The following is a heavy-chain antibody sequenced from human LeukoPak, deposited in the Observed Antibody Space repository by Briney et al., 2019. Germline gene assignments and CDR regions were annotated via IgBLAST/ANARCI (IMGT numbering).Heavy chain of an antibody. CDR2: INPNSGGT. D-gene: IGHD3-10*01. Sequence: GASVKVSCKASGYTFTGYYIHWVRQAPGQGLEWMGWINPNSGGTNYAQKFQGRVTMTRDTSISTAYMELSRLRSDDTAAYYCAREMVRGVIRTFDYWGQGTLVTVSS. V-gene: IGHV1-2*02. CDR3: AREMVRGVIRTFDY. J-gene: IGHJ4*02. CDR1: GYTFTGYY.